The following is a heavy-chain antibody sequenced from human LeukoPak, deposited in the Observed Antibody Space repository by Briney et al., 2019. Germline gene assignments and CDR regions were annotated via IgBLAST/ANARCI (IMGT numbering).Heavy chain of an antibody. D-gene: IGHD2-2*01. CDR1: GYSVSSGYY. J-gene: IGHJ5*02. V-gene: IGHV4-38-2*02. Sequence: SETLSLTCTVFGYSVSSGYYWGWIRQPPGKGLEWIGSMYHSGDTYNNPSLKSRVTISVDTSKNQLSLKLSSVTAADTAVYYCARSKAHLSTSWYGTWFDPWGQGTLVTVSS. CDR3: ARSKAHLSTSWYGTWFDP. CDR2: MYHSGDT.